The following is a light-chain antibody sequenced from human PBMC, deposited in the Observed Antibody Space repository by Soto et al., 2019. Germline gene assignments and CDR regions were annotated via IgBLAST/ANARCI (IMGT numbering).Light chain of an antibody. J-gene: IGKJ2*01. CDR3: QEYDNLPMYT. CDR1: QDISNY. CDR2: DAS. Sequence: DIQMTQSPSSLSASVGDRVTITCQASQDISNYLNWYQQKPGKAPRLLIYDASNLQKGAPARFSGSGSGTDFTFTISSLQPEDIATYYCQEYDNLPMYTFGQGTRLEIK. V-gene: IGKV1-33*01.